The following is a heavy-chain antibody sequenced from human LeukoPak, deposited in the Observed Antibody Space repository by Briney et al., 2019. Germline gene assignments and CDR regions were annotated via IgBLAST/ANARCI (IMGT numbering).Heavy chain of an antibody. Sequence: GGSLRLSCAASGFTFSSYGMSWVRQAPGKGLGWVSAISGSGGSTYYVDSVKRRFTISRDNSKNTLYLQMNSLRAEDTAVYYCAKRTVTKGGYYYGMDVWGKGTTVTVSS. D-gene: IGHD4-17*01. CDR2: ISGSGGST. CDR1: GFTFSSYG. J-gene: IGHJ6*04. V-gene: IGHV3-23*01. CDR3: AKRTVTKGGYYYGMDV.